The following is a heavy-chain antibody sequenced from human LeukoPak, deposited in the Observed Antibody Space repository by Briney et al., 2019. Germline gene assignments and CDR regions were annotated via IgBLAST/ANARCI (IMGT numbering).Heavy chain of an antibody. Sequence: ASVKVSCKASGYTFTSYDINWVRQATGQGLEWMGWMNPNSGNTGYAQKFQGRVTMTRNTSISTAYMELSSLRSEDTAVYYCCLGSSGYAYYYGMDVWGQGTTVTVSS. J-gene: IGHJ6*02. CDR1: GYTFTSYD. CDR2: MNPNSGNT. V-gene: IGHV1-8*01. D-gene: IGHD3-22*01. CDR3: CLGSSGYAYYYGMDV.